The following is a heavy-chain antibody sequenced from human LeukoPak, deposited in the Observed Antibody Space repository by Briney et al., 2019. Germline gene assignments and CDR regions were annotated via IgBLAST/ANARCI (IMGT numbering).Heavy chain of an antibody. J-gene: IGHJ4*02. Sequence: GGSLRLSCAASGFTFGSYAMSWFRQAPGKGLEWVSGISDIGRAYYAGSVKGRFIISRDNSKNMLYGQVNNLGAEDTAIYYCARERDSAFDSWGQGTLVTVFS. CDR3: ARERDSAFDS. V-gene: IGHV3-23*01. D-gene: IGHD4-11*01. CDR2: ISDIGRA. CDR1: GFTFGSYA.